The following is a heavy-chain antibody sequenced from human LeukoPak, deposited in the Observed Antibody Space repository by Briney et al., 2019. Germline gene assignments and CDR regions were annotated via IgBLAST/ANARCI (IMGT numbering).Heavy chain of an antibody. CDR3: ARYCSGVSCYYAFDI. D-gene: IGHD2-15*01. V-gene: IGHV4-61*01. Sequence: SETLSLTCTVSGGSVSSGSYYWSWLRQPPGRGLEWIGNIYHSGSTNYNPSLKSRITISVDTSKNQFSLKLSSVTAADTAVYFCARYCSGVSCYYAFDIWGQGTMVTVSS. J-gene: IGHJ3*02. CDR2: IYHSGST. CDR1: GGSVSSGSYY.